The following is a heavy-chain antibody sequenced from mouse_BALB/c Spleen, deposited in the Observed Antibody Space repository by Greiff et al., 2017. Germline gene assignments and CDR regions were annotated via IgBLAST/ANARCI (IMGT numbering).Heavy chain of an antibody. CDR2: SRNKANDYTT. Sequence: EVMLVESGGGLVQPGGSLRLSCATSGFTFSDFYMEWVRQPPGKRLEWIAASRNKANDYTTEYSASVKGRFIVSRDTSQSILYLQMNALRAEDTAIYYCARVLYGNYVGWYFDVWGAGTTVTVSS. CDR1: GFTFSDFY. CDR3: ARVLYGNYVGWYFDV. D-gene: IGHD2-1*01. J-gene: IGHJ1*01. V-gene: IGHV7-1*02.